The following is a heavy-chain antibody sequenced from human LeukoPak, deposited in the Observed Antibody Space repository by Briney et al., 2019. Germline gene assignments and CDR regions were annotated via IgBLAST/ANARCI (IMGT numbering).Heavy chain of an antibody. D-gene: IGHD3-10*01. CDR1: GGSVSSGGYY. CDR2: MYYTGST. V-gene: IGHV4-31*03. J-gene: IGHJ4*02. Sequence: PSETLSLTCTVSGGSVSSGGYYWSWIRQHPGKGLEWIGYMYYTGSTNYNPSLKSRLIISLDTSKNQFSLQLSSVTAADTAVYYCARHTGGSGSYPLDCWGQGTLVTVSS. CDR3: ARHTGGSGSYPLDC.